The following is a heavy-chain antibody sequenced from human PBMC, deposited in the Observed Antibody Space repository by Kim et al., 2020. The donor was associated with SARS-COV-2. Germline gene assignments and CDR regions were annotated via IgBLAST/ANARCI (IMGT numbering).Heavy chain of an antibody. CDR2: IYYSGST. J-gene: IGHJ4*02. CDR3: ARQGYYFDY. CDR1: GGSISSYC. Sequence: SETLSLTCTVSGGSISSYCWSWIRQPPGKGLEWIGYIYYSGSTNYNPSLKSRVTISVDTSKNQFSLKLSSVTAADTAVYYCARQGYYFDYWGQGTLVTVSS. V-gene: IGHV4-59*01.